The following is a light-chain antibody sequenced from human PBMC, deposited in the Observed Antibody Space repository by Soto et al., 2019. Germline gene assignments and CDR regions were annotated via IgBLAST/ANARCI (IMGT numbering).Light chain of an antibody. Sequence: QAVVTQPPSVSGAPGQRVTISCTGSSSNIGINDVHWYRQLSGTAPQILIYDTSQRATGVPDRFSGSRSGTSASLVISGLQTEDEADYHCAAWDDSLNGPAFGGGTKVTVL. CDR1: SSNIGIND. V-gene: IGLV1-44*01. CDR2: DTS. CDR3: AAWDDSLNGPA. J-gene: IGLJ2*01.